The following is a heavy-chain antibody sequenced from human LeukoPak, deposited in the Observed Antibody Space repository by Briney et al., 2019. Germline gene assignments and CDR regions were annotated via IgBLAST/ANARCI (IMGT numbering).Heavy chain of an antibody. CDR1: GYTFTGYY. J-gene: IGHJ4*02. Sequence: ASVKVSCKASGYTFTGYYIHWVRQAPGQGLEWMGWINPNSGGTNYAQNFQGRVTMTRDTSISTAYMELSRLRSDDTAVYYCARATGGYYDYFDYWGQGSLATVSS. D-gene: IGHD3-22*01. V-gene: IGHV1-2*02. CDR3: ARATGGYYDYFDY. CDR2: INPNSGGT.